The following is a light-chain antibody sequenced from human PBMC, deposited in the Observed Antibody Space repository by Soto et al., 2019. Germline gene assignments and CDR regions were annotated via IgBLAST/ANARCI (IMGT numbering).Light chain of an antibody. V-gene: IGKV3-15*01. Sequence: EVVITQSKATLSGVPGERATLSCRASQIVSSNLAWHQQKPGQAPRILMYDASTRATGIPARFSGSGSGTEFTLTISSLQSEDFAVYYCQQYHNLPITFGQGTRLEIK. CDR1: QIVSSN. CDR2: DAS. CDR3: QQYHNLPIT. J-gene: IGKJ5*01.